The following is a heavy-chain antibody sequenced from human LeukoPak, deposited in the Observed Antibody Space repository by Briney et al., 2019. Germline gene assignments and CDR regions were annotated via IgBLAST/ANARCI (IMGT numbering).Heavy chain of an antibody. Sequence: LGESLKISCKGSGYSFTSYWIGWVRQMPGKGLEWMGIIYPGDSDTRYSPSFQGQVTISADKSISTAYLQWSSLKASDTAMYYCARHRRFLEWLQGPPDGWFDPWGQGTLVTVSS. J-gene: IGHJ5*02. D-gene: IGHD3-3*01. CDR2: IYPGDSDT. V-gene: IGHV5-51*01. CDR1: GYSFTSYW. CDR3: ARHRRFLEWLQGPPDGWFDP.